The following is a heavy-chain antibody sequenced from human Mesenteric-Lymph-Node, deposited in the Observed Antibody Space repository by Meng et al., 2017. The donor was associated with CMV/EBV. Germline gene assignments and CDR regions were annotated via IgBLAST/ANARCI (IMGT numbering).Heavy chain of an antibody. CDR1: GFTFGDYA. Sequence: GESLKISCTASGFTFGDYAMSWVRQAPGKGLEWVGFIRSKAYGGTTEYAASVKGRFTISRDDSKSIAYLQMNSLKTEDTAVYYCTRDESRRYSSSWYYYYYGMDVWGQGTTVTVSS. D-gene: IGHD6-13*01. J-gene: IGHJ6*02. CDR3: TRDESRRYSSSWYYYYYGMDV. V-gene: IGHV3-49*04. CDR2: IRSKAYGGTT.